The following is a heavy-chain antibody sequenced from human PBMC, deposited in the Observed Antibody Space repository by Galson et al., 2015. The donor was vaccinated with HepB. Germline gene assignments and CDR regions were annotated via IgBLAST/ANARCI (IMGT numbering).Heavy chain of an antibody. CDR3: SRDSRIAGAGQFDYFDY. CDR2: ISGYNGNT. CDR1: GYSFISNG. V-gene: IGHV1-18*01. D-gene: IGHD6-13*01. Sequence: SVKVSCKASGYSFISNGIRWVRQAPGQGLEWMGWISGYNGNTDYAQKFQGRVTMTTDTSTRTVYMELKSLTFDDTAVYYCSRDSRIAGAGQFDYFDYWGQGTLVTVSS. J-gene: IGHJ4*02.